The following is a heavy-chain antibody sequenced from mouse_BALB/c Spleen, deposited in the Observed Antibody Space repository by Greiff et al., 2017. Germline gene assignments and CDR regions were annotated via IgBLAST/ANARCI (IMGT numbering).Heavy chain of an antibody. V-gene: IGHV1-69*02. D-gene: IGHD2-1*01. CDR3: ARINYGNYPWFAY. Sequence: QVQLQQSGPELVKPGAPVRLSCKASGYPFTNYWMNWVKQRPGRGLEWIGRFDPSDSETNYNQKFKDKATLTVDKSSSPAYIQLSSLTSEDSAVYYCARINYGNYPWFAYWGQGTLVTVSA. CDR2: FDPSDSET. J-gene: IGHJ3*01. CDR1: GYPFTNYW.